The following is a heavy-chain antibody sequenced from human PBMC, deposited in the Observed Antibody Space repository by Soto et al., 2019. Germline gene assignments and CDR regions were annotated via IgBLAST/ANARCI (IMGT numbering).Heavy chain of an antibody. CDR3: ARHGFGSLHGRVDV. J-gene: IGHJ6*02. CDR2: INYNGDS. V-gene: IGHV4-59*08. D-gene: IGHD3-10*01. CDR1: GGSITNYY. Sequence: QVQLQESGPGLVKPSETLSLTCTVSGGSITNYYCSWFRQPPGKGLEWIGYINYNGDSAYNPSLKRRFTMSMDTSKTQFSLMLESVTATDTAVYYFARHGFGSLHGRVDVWGQGTTVIVSS.